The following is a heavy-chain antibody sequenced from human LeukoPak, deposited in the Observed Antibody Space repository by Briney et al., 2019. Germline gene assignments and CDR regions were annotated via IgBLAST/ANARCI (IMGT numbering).Heavy chain of an antibody. D-gene: IGHD3-22*01. CDR3: ARGLYYYDSSGYYYGGY. J-gene: IGHJ4*02. Sequence: PSETLSLTCAVYGGSFSGYYWSWIRQPPGKGLEWIGEINHSGSTNYNPSLKSRVTISVDTSKNQFSLKLSSVTAADTAVYYCARGLYYYDSSGYYYGGYWGQGTLVTVSS. CDR1: GGSFSGYY. CDR2: INHSGST. V-gene: IGHV4-34*01.